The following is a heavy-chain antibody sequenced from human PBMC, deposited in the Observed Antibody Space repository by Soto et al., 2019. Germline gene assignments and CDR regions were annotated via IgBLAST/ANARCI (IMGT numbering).Heavy chain of an antibody. CDR1: GYTFTTYY. CDR2: INASNGNT. Sequence: ASVKFSCKASGYTFTTYYMHWVLQSPGQVLEGMVIINASNGNTNYAQKFQGRVTMTTDTSTSTAYMELRSLRSDDTAVYYCARDATPQIGCYDYVTNWFDPWGQGTLVTVSS. CDR3: ARDATPQIGCYDYVTNWFDP. D-gene: IGHD3-16*01. J-gene: IGHJ5*02. V-gene: IGHV1-46*01.